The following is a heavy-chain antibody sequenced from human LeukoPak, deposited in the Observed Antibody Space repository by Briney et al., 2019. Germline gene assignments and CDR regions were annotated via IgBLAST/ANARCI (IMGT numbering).Heavy chain of an antibody. Sequence: SGTLSLTCTVSGYSISSDYYWGWIRQPPGKGLEWIGSSDHSGSTYYNPSLKSRVTISIDTSKNQFSLKLISVTVADTAIYYCARGQSATVPQVGKNWFDPWGQGTRVTVSS. CDR3: ARGQSATVPQVGKNWFDP. D-gene: IGHD1-26*01. J-gene: IGHJ5*02. CDR1: GYSISSDYY. V-gene: IGHV4-38-2*02. CDR2: SDHSGST.